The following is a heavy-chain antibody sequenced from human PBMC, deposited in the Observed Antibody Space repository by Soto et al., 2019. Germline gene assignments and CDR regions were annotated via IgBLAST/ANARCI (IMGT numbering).Heavy chain of an antibody. CDR3: ARKDKSGYFNWFDP. D-gene: IGHD3-22*01. V-gene: IGHV5-51*01. CDR2: IFPSDSDT. CDR1: GYRSTSYW. J-gene: IGHJ5*02. Sequence: GESLKISFRTSGYRSTSYWIAWVRQMPGKGLEWMGIIFPSDSDTRYSPSFQGQVTISADRSTSTVFLQWASLKASDTAVYFCARKDKSGYFNWFDPWGQGTLVTVSS.